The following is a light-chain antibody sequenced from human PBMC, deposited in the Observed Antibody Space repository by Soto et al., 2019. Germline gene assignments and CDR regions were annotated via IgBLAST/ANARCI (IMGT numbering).Light chain of an antibody. Sequence: QSVLTQPPSASGSPGQSVTISCTGTSSDLGGYKYVSWYQHHPGKAPKLMIYEVTKRPSGVPDRFSGSKSGNTASLTVSGLQAEDEADYYCTSYGGSNNVLFGGGTKVTVL. J-gene: IGLJ2*01. CDR3: TSYGGSNNVL. V-gene: IGLV2-8*01. CDR2: EVT. CDR1: SSDLGGYKY.